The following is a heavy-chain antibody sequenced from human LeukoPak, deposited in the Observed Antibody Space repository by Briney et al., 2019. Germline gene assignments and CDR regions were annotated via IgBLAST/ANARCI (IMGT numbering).Heavy chain of an antibody. Sequence: GGSLRLSCAASGFTFSSYSMNWVRQAPGKGLEWVSSISSSSSYIYYADSVKGRFTISRDNAKNSLYLQMNSLRAEDTAVYYCAKDPRYSGSYRYFQHWGQGTLVTVSS. CDR1: GFTFSSYS. CDR3: AKDPRYSGSYRYFQH. J-gene: IGHJ1*01. CDR2: ISSSSSYI. D-gene: IGHD1-26*01. V-gene: IGHV3-21*04.